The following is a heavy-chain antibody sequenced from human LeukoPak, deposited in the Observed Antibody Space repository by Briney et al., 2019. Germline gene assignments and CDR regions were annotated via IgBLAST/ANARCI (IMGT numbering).Heavy chain of an antibody. V-gene: IGHV1-2*02. CDR2: INPNGGGT. J-gene: IGHJ4*02. CDR1: GYTFTDNY. Sequence: ASVKVSCKASGYTFTDNYIHWVRQAPGQGLAWMGWINPNGGGTNYAQKFQGRVTMTRDTSISTAYMELSSLRSDDTAVYYCARAGVFTGYGNWGQGTLVTVSS. CDR3: ARAGVFTGYGN. D-gene: IGHD5-12*01.